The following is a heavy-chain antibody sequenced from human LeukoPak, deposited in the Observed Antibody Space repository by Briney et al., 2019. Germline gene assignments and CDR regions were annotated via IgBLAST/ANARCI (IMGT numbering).Heavy chain of an antibody. CDR2: INHSGST. D-gene: IGHD3-22*01. J-gene: IGHJ5*02. CDR3: ARRWSKRRAYYYDSAWFDP. CDR1: GGSISSGDYY. V-gene: IGHV4-39*07. Sequence: SETLSLTCTVSGGSISSGDYYWSWIRQPPGTGLEWIGEINHSGSTNYNPSLKSRVTISVDTSKNQFSLKLSSVTAADTAVYYCARRWSKRRAYYYDSAWFDPWGQGTLVTVSS.